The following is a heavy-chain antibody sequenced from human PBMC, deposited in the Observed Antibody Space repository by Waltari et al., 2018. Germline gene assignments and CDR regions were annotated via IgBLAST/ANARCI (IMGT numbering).Heavy chain of an antibody. CDR3: ARVGYDYIWGSYRPHDAFDI. D-gene: IGHD3-16*02. V-gene: IGHV3-7*01. CDR2: IKHDGSEK. CDR1: GFTFSSYW. Sequence: EVQLVESGGGLVQPGGSLRLSCAASGFTFSSYWMSWVRQAPGKGLEWVANIKHDGSEKYYVDSVKGRFTISRDNAKNSLYLQMNSLRAEDTAVYYCARVGYDYIWGSYRPHDAFDIWGQGTMVTVSS. J-gene: IGHJ3*02.